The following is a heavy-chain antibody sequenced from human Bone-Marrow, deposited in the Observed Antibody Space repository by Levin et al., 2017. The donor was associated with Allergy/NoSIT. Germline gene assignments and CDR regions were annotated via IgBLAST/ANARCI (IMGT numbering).Heavy chain of an antibody. J-gene: IGHJ4*02. V-gene: IGHV4-39*07. Sequence: SETLSLTCTVSGGSISDSTYYWSWIRQPPGKGLEWIGNVYYSGTTYYNPSLKGRGTISIDTSMDQFSLKLSSVRVEDTAVYYCARRTAGQCFWGQGSQVIVSS. CDR1: GGSISDSTYY. CDR3: ARRTAGQCF. D-gene: IGHD6-19*01. CDR2: VYYSGTT.